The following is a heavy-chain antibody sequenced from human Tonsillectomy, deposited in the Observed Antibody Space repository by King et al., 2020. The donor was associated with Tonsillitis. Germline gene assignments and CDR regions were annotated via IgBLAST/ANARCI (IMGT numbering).Heavy chain of an antibody. Sequence: VQLVESGGGVVQPGGSLRLSCAASGFTFSSYGMHWVRQAPGKGLKWVAFIRFDGINKYYADSVKGRFTISRDNSKNTLYLQMNSLRPEDTDVYYCAKGKIEGYDGYFDYWGQGTLVTVSS. D-gene: IGHD3-3*01. CDR2: IRFDGINK. V-gene: IGHV3-30*02. CDR1: GFTFSSYG. J-gene: IGHJ4*02. CDR3: AKGKIEGYDGYFDY.